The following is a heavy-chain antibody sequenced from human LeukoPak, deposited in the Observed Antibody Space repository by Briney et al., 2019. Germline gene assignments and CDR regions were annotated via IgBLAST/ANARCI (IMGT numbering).Heavy chain of an antibody. J-gene: IGHJ4*02. CDR3: ARVVTRVRGVPYYFDY. CDR1: GFTFDDYG. Sequence: GGSLRLSCAASGFTFDDYGMSWVRQAPGKGLEWVSGINWNGGSTGYADSVKVRFTISRDNAKNSLYLQMNSLRAEDTALYYCARVVTRVRGVPYYFDYWGQGTLVTVSS. CDR2: INWNGGST. V-gene: IGHV3-20*04. D-gene: IGHD3-10*01.